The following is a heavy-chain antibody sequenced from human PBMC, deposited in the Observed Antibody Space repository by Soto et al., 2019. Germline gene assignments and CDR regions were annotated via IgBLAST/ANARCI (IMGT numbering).Heavy chain of an antibody. J-gene: IGHJ5*01. CDR3: ARYSPSGIIDSSYEERDFFDS. D-gene: IGHD3-10*01. CDR2: ISPQGSGT. CDR1: HFSFSTSW. Sequence: GGSLRLSCGVAHFSFSTSWMHWVRQSPGKGLAWVSGISPQGSGTFYTDSVKGRFTISRDNAKDTVFLEMNSLRVDDTATYYCARYSPSGIIDSSYEERDFFDSWGHGTLVTVSS. V-gene: IGHV3-74*01.